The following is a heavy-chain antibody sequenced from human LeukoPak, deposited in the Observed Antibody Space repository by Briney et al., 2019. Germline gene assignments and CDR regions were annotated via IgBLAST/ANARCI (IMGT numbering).Heavy chain of an antibody. J-gene: IGHJ4*02. V-gene: IGHV4-59*01. D-gene: IGHD3-10*01. CDR1: GGSISSYY. CDR3: AKDNYYGSGSYLSYQFDY. CDR2: IYYSGST. Sequence: PSETLSLTCTVSGGSISSYYWSWIRQPPGKGLEWIGYIYYSGSTNYNPSLKSRVTISVDTSKNQFSLKLSSVTAADTAVYYCAKDNYYGSGSYLSYQFDYWGQGTLVTVSS.